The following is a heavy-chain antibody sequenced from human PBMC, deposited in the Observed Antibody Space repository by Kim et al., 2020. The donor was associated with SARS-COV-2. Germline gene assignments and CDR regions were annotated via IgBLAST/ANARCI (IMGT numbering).Heavy chain of an antibody. CDR1: GGSFSGYY. D-gene: IGHD3-22*01. CDR3: ARGSEYYYDSSGYYGYFDY. CDR2: INHSGST. V-gene: IGHV4-34*01. J-gene: IGHJ4*02. Sequence: SETLSLTCAVYGGSFSGYYWSWIRQPPGKGLEWIGEINHSGSTNYNPSLKSRVTISVDTSKNQFSLKLSSVTAADTAVYYCARGSEYYYDSSGYYGYFDYWGQGTLVTVSS.